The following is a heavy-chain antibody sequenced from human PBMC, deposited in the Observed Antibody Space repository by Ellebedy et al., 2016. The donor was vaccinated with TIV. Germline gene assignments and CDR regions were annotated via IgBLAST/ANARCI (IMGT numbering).Heavy chain of an antibody. J-gene: IGHJ4*02. CDR2: IQKHGGEK. Sequence: GESLKISCAASGFTFSSYGMHWVRQAPGKGLEWVANIQKHGGEKYYVDSVKGRFTISRDDPKNSLYLEMSSLTDDDTAVYYCARGGASSSWFWRNWGQGTRVTVSS. CDR1: GFTFSSYG. CDR3: ARGGASSSWFWRN. V-gene: IGHV3-7*03. D-gene: IGHD6-13*01.